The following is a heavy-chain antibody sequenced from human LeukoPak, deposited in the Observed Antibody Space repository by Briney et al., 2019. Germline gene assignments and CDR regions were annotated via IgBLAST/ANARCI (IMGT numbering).Heavy chain of an antibody. CDR1: GGSINNSSFY. J-gene: IGHJ4*02. CDR3: ARGRLRYFDWLSYFDY. Sequence: SETLSLTCTVSGGSINNSSFYWGWIRQPPEKGLEWIGSVFYSGSTFYIPSVKSRVTMSVDTSKNQVSLELTSVTAADTAVYYCARGRLRYFDWLSYFDYWGQGTLVTVSS. D-gene: IGHD3-9*01. CDR2: VFYSGST. V-gene: IGHV4-39*01.